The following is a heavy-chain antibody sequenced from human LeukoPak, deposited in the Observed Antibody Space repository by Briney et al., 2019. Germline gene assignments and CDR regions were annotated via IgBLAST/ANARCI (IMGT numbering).Heavy chain of an antibody. CDR3: TRELPREVTLDY. CDR2: INTDGSST. Sequence: GGSLRLSCAASGFTFISYGMQWVRQAPGKGLVWVSRINTDGSSTSYADSVKGRFTVSRDDAKNTVYLQVNSLRAEDTAVYFCTRELPREVTLDYWGQGTLVTVSS. D-gene: IGHD2-21*02. J-gene: IGHJ4*01. V-gene: IGHV3-74*01. CDR1: GFTFISYG.